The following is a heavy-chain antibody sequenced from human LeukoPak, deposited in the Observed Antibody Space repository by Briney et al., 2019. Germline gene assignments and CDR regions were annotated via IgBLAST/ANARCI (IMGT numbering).Heavy chain of an antibody. CDR1: GFTFDDYA. Sequence: PGGSLRLSCAASGFTFDDYAMHWVRQAPGKGLEWVSGISWNSGSIGYADSVKGRFTISRDNAKNSLYLQMNSLRAEDTALYYCAKGGEMVVAAWLDVWGQGTTVTVSS. D-gene: IGHD2-15*01. CDR2: ISWNSGSI. J-gene: IGHJ6*02. CDR3: AKGGEMVVAAWLDV. V-gene: IGHV3-9*01.